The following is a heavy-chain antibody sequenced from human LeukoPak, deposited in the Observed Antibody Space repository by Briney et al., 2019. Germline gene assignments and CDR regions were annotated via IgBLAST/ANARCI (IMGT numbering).Heavy chain of an antibody. D-gene: IGHD3-3*01. V-gene: IGHV3-21*01. CDR1: GFTFSSYS. CDR3: ARATDRHLLAIDY. CDR2: ISSSSSYI. Sequence: PGGSLRLSCAASGFTFSSYSMNWVRQAPGKGLEWVSSISSSSSYIYYADSVKGRFTISRDNAKNSLYLQMNSLRAEDTAVCYCARATDRHLLAIDYWGQGTLVTVSS. J-gene: IGHJ4*02.